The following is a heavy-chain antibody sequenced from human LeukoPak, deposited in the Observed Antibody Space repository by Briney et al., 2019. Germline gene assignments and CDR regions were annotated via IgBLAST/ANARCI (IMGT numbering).Heavy chain of an antibody. V-gene: IGHV1-69*05. CDR2: IIPIFGTA. J-gene: IGHJ4*02. D-gene: IGHD6-13*01. CDR3: ARVGIAARAFDY. CDR1: GGTFSSYA. Sequence: EASVKVSCKASGGTFSSYAISWVRQAPGQGLEWMGGIIPIFGTANYAQKFQGRVTITTDESTSTAYMELSSLRSEDTAVYYCARVGIAARAFDYWGQGTLVTVSS.